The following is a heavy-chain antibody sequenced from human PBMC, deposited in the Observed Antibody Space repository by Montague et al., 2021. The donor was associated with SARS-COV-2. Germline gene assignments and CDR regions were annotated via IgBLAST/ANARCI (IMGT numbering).Heavy chain of an antibody. V-gene: IGHV4-59*01. CDR2: MYYSGST. Sequence: SETLSLTCTVSGGSISNYYWCWIRQSPAKGLEGMAYMYYSGSTKYYPSLNSRATISADKSTNQFSLTLISMTAAAAAVYYCAGARGGTIFGVIGAYYGMDVWGQGTLVTVSS. J-gene: IGHJ6*02. CDR3: AGARGGTIFGVIGAYYGMDV. D-gene: IGHD3-3*01. CDR1: GGSISNYY.